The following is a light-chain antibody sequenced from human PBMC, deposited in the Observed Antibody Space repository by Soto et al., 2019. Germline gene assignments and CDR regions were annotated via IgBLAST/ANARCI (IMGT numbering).Light chain of an antibody. CDR1: SSDVGGYDY. CDR3: CSYAGRDIVT. CDR2: DVN. Sequence: QSALTQPRSVSGSPGQSVTISCTGTSSDVGGYDYVSWYQQNPGTAPKLIIYDVNKRPSGVPDRCTGSKSGNTASLTISGLQADDEGDYHCCSYAGRDIVTFGGGTQLPVL. V-gene: IGLV2-11*01. J-gene: IGLJ2*01.